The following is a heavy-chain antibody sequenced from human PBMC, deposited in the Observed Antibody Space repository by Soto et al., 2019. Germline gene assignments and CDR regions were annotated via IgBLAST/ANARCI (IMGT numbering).Heavy chain of an antibody. D-gene: IGHD3-22*01. CDR3: TTPPGYYVDYYYGMDA. J-gene: IGHJ6*02. Sequence: PGGSLRLSXAASGFTFSNAWMNWVRQAPGKGLEWVGRIKSKTDGGTTDYAAPVKGRFTISRDDSKNTLYLQMNSLKTEDTAVYYCTTPPGYYVDYYYGMDAWGQGTTVTVSS. CDR1: GFTFSNAW. V-gene: IGHV3-15*07. CDR2: IKSKTDGGTT.